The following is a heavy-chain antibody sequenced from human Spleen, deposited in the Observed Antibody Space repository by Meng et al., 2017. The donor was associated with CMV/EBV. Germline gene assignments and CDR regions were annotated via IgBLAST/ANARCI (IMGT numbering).Heavy chain of an antibody. CDR2: ISSSGSTI. V-gene: IGHV3-11*04. D-gene: IGHD4-17*01. Sequence: SGFTFSDYYMSWIRQAPGKGLEWVSYISSSGSTIYYADSVKGRFTISRDNAKNSLYLQMNSLRAEDTAVYYCARMNRDYGDYSDFDYWGQGTLVTVSS. CDR3: ARMNRDYGDYSDFDY. J-gene: IGHJ4*02. CDR1: GFTFSDYY.